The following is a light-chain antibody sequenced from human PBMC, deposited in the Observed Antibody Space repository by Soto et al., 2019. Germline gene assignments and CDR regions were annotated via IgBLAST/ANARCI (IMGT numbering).Light chain of an antibody. CDR3: QHYTVYSAP. CDR1: QDISTY. V-gene: IGKV1-5*01. Sequence: RLTQSPSSLSASVGDTVTISCRASQDISTYLAWYQQKPGKAPTLPIFGASSLHNGVPPRFAGSVSGSEFSLTINRLQPDDFATYFCQHYTVYSAPFGQGTRV. CDR2: GAS. J-gene: IGKJ5*01.